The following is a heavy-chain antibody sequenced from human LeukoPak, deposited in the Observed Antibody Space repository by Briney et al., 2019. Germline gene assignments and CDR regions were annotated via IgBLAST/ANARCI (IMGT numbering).Heavy chain of an antibody. Sequence: PGGSLRLSCAASGFTFSSYWMSWVRQAPGKGLEWVANIKQDGSEKYYVDSVKGRFTISRDNAKNSLYLQMNSLRAEDTAVYYCARAPINWGGSYFDYWGQGTLVTVSS. CDR3: ARAPINWGGSYFDY. CDR1: GFTFSSYW. V-gene: IGHV3-7*01. J-gene: IGHJ4*02. CDR2: IKQDGSEK. D-gene: IGHD7-27*01.